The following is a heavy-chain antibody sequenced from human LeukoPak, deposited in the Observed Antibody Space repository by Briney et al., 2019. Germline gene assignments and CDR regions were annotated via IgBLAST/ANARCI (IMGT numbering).Heavy chain of an antibody. CDR1: GYTFTSYG. D-gene: IGHD7-27*01. Sequence: ASVRVSCKASGYTFTSYGISWVRQAPGQGLEWLGWISTYNGNTHYAQKLQGRVAMTTDTSTTTAYMELRSLRSDDTAVYYCARDYRTGFDYWGQGTLVTVSS. CDR2: ISTYNGNT. J-gene: IGHJ4*02. CDR3: ARDYRTGFDY. V-gene: IGHV1-18*01.